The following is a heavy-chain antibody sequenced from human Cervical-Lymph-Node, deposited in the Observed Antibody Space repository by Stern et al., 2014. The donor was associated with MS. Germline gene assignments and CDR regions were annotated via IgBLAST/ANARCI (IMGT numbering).Heavy chain of an antibody. D-gene: IGHD1-14*01. CDR1: GFALTSAG. CDR2: ISAYNVNT. V-gene: IGHV1-18*01. Sequence: QDQLVQSGAELKKPGASVKVSCKASGFALTSAGISWVRQAPGQGLEWTGWISAYNVNTNYAQRFQDRVNMTTDTSTSTAYMELRSLRSDDTAVYYCARHSIKGYNCFDTWGQGTLVTVSS. CDR3: ARHSIKGYNCFDT. J-gene: IGHJ5*02.